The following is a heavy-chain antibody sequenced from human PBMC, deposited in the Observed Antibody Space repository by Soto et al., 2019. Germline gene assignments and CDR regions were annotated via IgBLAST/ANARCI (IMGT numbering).Heavy chain of an antibody. J-gene: IGHJ6*02. Sequence: PSETLSLTCSVSGGSISGYYWSWIRQPPGKGLEWIGYIYYNGYTIYSPSLNSRVTISVDTSKNQFSLKLTSVTAADTAIYYCTRHPPIARFENGLDVWGQGTTVTVS. V-gene: IGHV4-59*08. CDR1: GGSISGYY. CDR2: IYYNGYT. CDR3: TRHPPIARFENGLDV. D-gene: IGHD2-21*01.